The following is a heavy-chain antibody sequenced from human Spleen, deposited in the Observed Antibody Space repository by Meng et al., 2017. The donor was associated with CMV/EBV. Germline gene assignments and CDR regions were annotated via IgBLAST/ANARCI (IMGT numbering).Heavy chain of an antibody. D-gene: IGHD5-12*01. J-gene: IGHJ4*02. Sequence: LSLTCAASGFTFSSYGMHWVRQAPGKGLEWVAFIRYDGSNKYYADSVKGRFTISRDNSKNTLYLQMNSLRAEDTAVYYCAGGYSGYDPPDSWGQGTLVTVSS. CDR3: AGGYSGYDPPDS. CDR1: GFTFSSYG. V-gene: IGHV3-33*01. CDR2: IRYDGSNK.